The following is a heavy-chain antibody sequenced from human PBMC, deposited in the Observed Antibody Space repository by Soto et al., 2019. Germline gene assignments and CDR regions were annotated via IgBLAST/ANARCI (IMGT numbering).Heavy chain of an antibody. D-gene: IGHD2-2*03. CDR1: GFSVTYYT. J-gene: IGHJ4*02. V-gene: IGHV3-30*01. Sequence: PGGSLRLSCAASGFSVTYYTMYWVRQAPGKGLEWVAIISDDGRNDYYADSVRGRFTISRDNSRNTLHLQMTSLRDDDTALYYCARDRVLGFCSRGSCGILDSWGRGAPVTVSS. CDR2: ISDDGRND. CDR3: ARDRVLGFCSRGSCGILDS.